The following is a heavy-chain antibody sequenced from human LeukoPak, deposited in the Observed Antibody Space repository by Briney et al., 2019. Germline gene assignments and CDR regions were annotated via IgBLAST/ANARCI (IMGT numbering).Heavy chain of an antibody. V-gene: IGHV3-23*01. D-gene: IGHD3-9*01. J-gene: IGHJ4*02. Sequence: PGGSLRLSCAASGFTVTNYGMYWLRQAPGKGLEWVSAISGRDDSTYYADSVKGRFTIYRDTSKNTLFVQMHTLSAAATAVYYCATWGDYDILTGYYDPDYWGQGTLVTVSS. CDR1: GFTVTNYG. CDR3: ATWGDYDILTGYYDPDY. CDR2: ISGRDDST.